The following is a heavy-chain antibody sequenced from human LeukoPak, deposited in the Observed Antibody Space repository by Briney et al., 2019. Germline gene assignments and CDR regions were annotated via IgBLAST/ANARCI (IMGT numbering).Heavy chain of an antibody. J-gene: IGHJ5*02. CDR1: GFTVSTNY. Sequence: PGGSLRLSFAASGFTVSTNYMSWVRQAPGKGLEWVSIIYDSGTIHYADSVKGRFTISRDNLKNTLYLQMNSLRAEDTAMYYCVRGSPLGATTNWLDPWGQGTLVTVSS. D-gene: IGHD1-26*01. CDR3: VRGSPLGATTNWLDP. V-gene: IGHV3-66*01. CDR2: IYDSGTI.